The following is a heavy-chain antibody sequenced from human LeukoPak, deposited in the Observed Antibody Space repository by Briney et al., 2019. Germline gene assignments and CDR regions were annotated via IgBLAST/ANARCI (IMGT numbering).Heavy chain of an antibody. CDR3: ARHPVGATSNWFDP. V-gene: IGHV4-39*01. D-gene: IGHD1-26*01. CDR1: GGSIRSDNHY. J-gene: IGHJ5*02. Sequence: SETLSLTCTVSGGSIRSDNHYWAWIRQPPGQRLEWIGSVYYSGSTYYNPSLKSRVTISADTSKSQFSLIVSSVPAADTAVYYCARHPVGATSNWFDPWGQGTLVTVSS. CDR2: VYYSGST.